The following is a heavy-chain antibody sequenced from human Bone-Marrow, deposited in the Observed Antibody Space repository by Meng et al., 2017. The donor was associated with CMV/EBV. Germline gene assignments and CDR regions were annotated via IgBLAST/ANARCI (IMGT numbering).Heavy chain of an antibody. CDR3: ARVFLGKSAAIGGRYFDL. J-gene: IGHJ2*01. CDR2: ISAYNGYI. CDR1: GYIFTGYY. D-gene: IGHD2-2*02. V-gene: IGHV1-18*04. Sequence: ASVKVSCKASGYIFTGYYIYWVRQAPGQGLEWMGWISAYNGYINYAQKLQGRVTMTTDTSTSTAYMELRSLRSDDTAVYYCARVFLGKSAAIGGRYFDLWGRGTLVTVSS.